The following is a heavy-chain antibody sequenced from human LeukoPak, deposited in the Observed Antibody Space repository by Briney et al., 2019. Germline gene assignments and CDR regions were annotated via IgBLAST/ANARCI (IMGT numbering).Heavy chain of an antibody. V-gene: IGHV3-53*01. CDR1: GFNVSRNY. Sequence: GGSLRLSCAASGFNVSRNYMSWVRQAPGRGLEWVLVIYSGGRTNYADSVKGRFTISRDTSKNTLYLQMNSLRAEDTAVYYCAREAVVTANGAFDIWGQGTMVTVSS. J-gene: IGHJ3*02. CDR2: IYSGGRT. CDR3: AREAVVTANGAFDI. D-gene: IGHD2-21*02.